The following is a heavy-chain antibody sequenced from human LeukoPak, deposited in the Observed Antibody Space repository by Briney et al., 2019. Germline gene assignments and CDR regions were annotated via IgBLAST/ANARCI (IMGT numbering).Heavy chain of an antibody. D-gene: IGHD6-13*01. V-gene: IGHV1-18*01. Sequence: ASVKVSCKASGYTFTSYGISWVRQALGQGLEWMGWISAYNGNTNYAQKLQGRVTMTTDTSTSTAYMELSSLRSEDTAVYYCARGHSSQDAFDIWGQGTMVTVSS. CDR1: GYTFTSYG. CDR3: ARGHSSQDAFDI. CDR2: ISAYNGNT. J-gene: IGHJ3*02.